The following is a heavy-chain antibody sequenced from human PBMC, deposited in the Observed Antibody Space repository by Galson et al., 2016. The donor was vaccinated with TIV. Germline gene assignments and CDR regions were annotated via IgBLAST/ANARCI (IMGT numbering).Heavy chain of an antibody. J-gene: IGHJ6*03. CDR2: TYYRSKWYN. Sequence: CAISGDSVSSNSAWNWIRQSPSRGLEWLGRTYYRSKWYNDYALSVKSRITINPDTSKNQFSLQLNSMTPEDTAVYYCARDRTLPGYYY. CDR1: GDSVSSNSA. D-gene: IGHD1/OR15-1a*01. V-gene: IGHV6-1*01. CDR3: ARDRTLPGYYY.